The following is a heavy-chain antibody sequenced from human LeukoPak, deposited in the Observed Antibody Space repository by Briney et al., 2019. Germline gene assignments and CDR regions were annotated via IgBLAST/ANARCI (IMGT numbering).Heavy chain of an antibody. Sequence: SETLSLTCTVSGGSISSYYWSWIRQPPGKGLEWIGYIYYSGSTNYNPSLKSRVTISVDTSKNQFSLKLSSVTAADTAVYYCASSSIAAAAAFDYWGQGTLVTVSS. J-gene: IGHJ4*02. CDR2: IYYSGST. D-gene: IGHD6-13*01. V-gene: IGHV4-59*01. CDR3: ASSSIAAAAAFDY. CDR1: GGSISSYY.